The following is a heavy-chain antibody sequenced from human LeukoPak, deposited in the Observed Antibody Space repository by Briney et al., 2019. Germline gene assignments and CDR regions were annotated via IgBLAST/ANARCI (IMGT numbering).Heavy chain of an antibody. CDR3: ARDLAYSRLDY. V-gene: IGHV3-7*01. CDR2: INPDGNEK. J-gene: IGHJ4*02. D-gene: IGHD5-18*01. CDR1: GLTFSSSW. Sequence: GGSLRLSCAVSGLTFSSSWMDWVRQAPGKGLEWVASINPDGNEKYSADSVKGRFTISRDNAENSLYLQMNSLRVEDTAFYYCARDLAYSRLDYWGQGMLVTVSS.